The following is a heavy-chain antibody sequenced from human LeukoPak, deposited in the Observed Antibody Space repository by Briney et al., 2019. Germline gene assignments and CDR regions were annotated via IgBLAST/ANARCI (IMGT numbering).Heavy chain of an antibody. CDR1: GFTFSSYA. V-gene: IGHV3-23*01. Sequence: PGGSLRLSCAASGFTFSSYAMSWVRQAPGKGLEWVSAISGSGGSTYYADSVKGRFTISRDNSKNTLYLQTNSLRAEDTAVYYCAKLGYYYDSSGYVDYWGQGTLVTVSS. CDR3: AKLGYYYDSSGYVDY. D-gene: IGHD3-22*01. J-gene: IGHJ4*02. CDR2: ISGSGGST.